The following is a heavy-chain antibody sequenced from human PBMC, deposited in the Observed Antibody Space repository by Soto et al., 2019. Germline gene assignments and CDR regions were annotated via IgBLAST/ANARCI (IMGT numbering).Heavy chain of an antibody. CDR3: AGVGCSSIWCVTHFDN. Sequence: GGSLRLSCASSGFNFSFYAMHWVRQTPGKGLEWVAVISFDGNNIYYADSVRGRFTISRDSSSSMLYLQMNNLKPEDSAIYYCAGVGCSSIWCVTHFDNWGQGTLVTVSS. V-gene: IGHV3-30-3*01. CDR2: ISFDGNNI. J-gene: IGHJ4*02. D-gene: IGHD2-2*01. CDR1: GFNFSFYA.